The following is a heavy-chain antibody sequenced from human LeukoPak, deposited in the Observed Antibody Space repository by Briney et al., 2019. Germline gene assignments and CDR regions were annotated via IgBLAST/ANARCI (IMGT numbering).Heavy chain of an antibody. CDR2: INPSGGST. Sequence: ASVKDSCKASGYTFTSYYMHWVRQAPGQGLEWMGIINPSGGSTSYAQKFQGRVTMTRDTSTSTVYMELSSLRSEDTAVYYCARVEEAEWLRYNWFDPWGQGTLVTVSS. V-gene: IGHV1-46*01. CDR1: GYTFTSYY. J-gene: IGHJ5*02. D-gene: IGHD5-12*01. CDR3: ARVEEAEWLRYNWFDP.